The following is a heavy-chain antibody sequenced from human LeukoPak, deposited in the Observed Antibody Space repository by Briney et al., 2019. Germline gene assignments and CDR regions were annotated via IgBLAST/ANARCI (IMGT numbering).Heavy chain of an antibody. CDR2: IRGSGGGT. J-gene: IGHJ4*02. CDR1: GFTFRNYA. Sequence: GGSLRLSCAASGFTFRNYAMTWVRHAPGKGLEWVSAIRGSGGGTYYAGCVKGRFTISRDNSKNTLYLKMNSLRAEDTAIYYCAKTCGGDCYSDFDHWGRGTLVTVSS. CDR3: AKTCGGDCYSDFDH. D-gene: IGHD2-21*02. V-gene: IGHV3-23*01.